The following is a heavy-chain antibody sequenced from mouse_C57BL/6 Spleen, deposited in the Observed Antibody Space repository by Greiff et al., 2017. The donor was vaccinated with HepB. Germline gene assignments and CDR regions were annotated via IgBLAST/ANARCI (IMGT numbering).Heavy chain of an antibody. CDR3: ARRADLYYGYDVGYFDY. CDR1: GYTFTGYW. J-gene: IGHJ2*01. CDR2: ILPGSGST. Sequence: VQLQQSGAELMKPGASVKLSCKATGYTFTGYWIEWVKQRPGHGLEWIGEILPGSGSTNYNEKFKGKATFTADTSSNTAYMQLSSLTTEDSAIYYCARRADLYYGYDVGYFDYWGQGTTLTVSS. V-gene: IGHV1-9*01. D-gene: IGHD2-2*01.